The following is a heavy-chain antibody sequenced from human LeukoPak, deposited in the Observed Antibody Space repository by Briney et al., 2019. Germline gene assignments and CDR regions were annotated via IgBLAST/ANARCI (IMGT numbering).Heavy chain of an antibody. V-gene: IGHV3-48*03. CDR3: ARDGVDIVATIEGRYFDY. J-gene: IGHJ4*02. D-gene: IGHD5-12*01. CDR2: ISSSGSTT. Sequence: SGGSLRLSCAASGFTFSSYEMSWVRQAPGKGLVWVSYISSSGSTTYYADSVKGRFTISRDNAKNTLYLQMNSLRAEDTAVYYCARDGVDIVATIEGRYFDYWGQGTLVTVSS. CDR1: GFTFSSYE.